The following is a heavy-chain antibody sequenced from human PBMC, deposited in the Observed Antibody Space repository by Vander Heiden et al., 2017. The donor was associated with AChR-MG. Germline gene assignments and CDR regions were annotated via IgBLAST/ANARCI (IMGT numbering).Heavy chain of an antibody. Sequence: EVQMLESGGGLVQPGGSLRLSCAASGFTFSRSAMSWVRQAPGKGLEWVSTLSGSATSTFYADSVKGRFTVSRDSSKNTLYLQMNSLRADDTAVYYCAKNRGGMGRGANSFDSWGQGTLVTVSS. D-gene: IGHD3-10*01. J-gene: IGHJ4*02. CDR1: GFTFSRSA. CDR3: AKNRGGMGRGANSFDS. CDR2: LSGSATST. V-gene: IGHV3-23*01.